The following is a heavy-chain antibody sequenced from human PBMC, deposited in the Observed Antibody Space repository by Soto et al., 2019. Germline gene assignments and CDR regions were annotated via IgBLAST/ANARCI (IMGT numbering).Heavy chain of an antibody. CDR3: AKSSGGQFGAYFAY. Sequence: EVQLVESGGGLVQPGRSLRLSCAASGFTFDDYAMHWVRQAPGKGLEWVSGISWNSGSIGYADSVKGRFTISRDNAKNSLYLQMNSLRAEDTALYYCAKSSGGQFGAYFAYWGQGTLVTVSS. CDR2: ISWNSGSI. V-gene: IGHV3-9*01. J-gene: IGHJ4*02. CDR1: GFTFDDYA. D-gene: IGHD3-16*01.